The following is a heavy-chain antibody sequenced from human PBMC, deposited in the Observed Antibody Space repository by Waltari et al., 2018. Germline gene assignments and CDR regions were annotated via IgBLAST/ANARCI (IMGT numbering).Heavy chain of an antibody. CDR2: ISGSGGST. CDR3: AKDVIVGARRAFGVDY. Sequence: EVQLVESGGGLVQPGGSLRLSCAASGFTFSSYAMSWVRQATGKGLEWVSAISGSGGSTYYADSVKGRFTISRDNSKNTLYLQMNSLRAEDTAVYYCAKDVIVGARRAFGVDYWGQGTLVTVSS. D-gene: IGHD1-26*01. J-gene: IGHJ4*02. V-gene: IGHV3-23*04. CDR1: GFTFSSYA.